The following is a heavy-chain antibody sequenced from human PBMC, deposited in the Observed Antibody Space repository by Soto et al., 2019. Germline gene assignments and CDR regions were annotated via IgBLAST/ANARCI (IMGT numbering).Heavy chain of an antibody. J-gene: IGHJ6*02. V-gene: IGHV3-48*02. Sequence: GWSLRLSCAGAGFTFGTYSMNWVRQAAGKGLEWIAYISYDSDTIQYADSVKGRFTISRDNAKNSLYLQMNSLRDEDTAVYYCARLYYDYVWGQGTTVTASS. CDR1: GFTFGTYS. CDR3: ARLYYDYV. D-gene: IGHD3-3*01. CDR2: ISYDSDTI.